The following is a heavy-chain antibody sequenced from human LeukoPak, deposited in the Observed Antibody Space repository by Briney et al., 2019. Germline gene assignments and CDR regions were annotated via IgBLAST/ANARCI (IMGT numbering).Heavy chain of an antibody. CDR1: GGSISSTSYY. CDR3: AETNTQDWFDP. V-gene: IGHV4-39*07. D-gene: IGHD2-8*01. CDR2: IYHSGET. J-gene: IGHJ5*02. Sequence: PSETLSLTCRVSGGSISSTSYYWGWIRQPPGKVLEWIASIYHSGETFYNPSLESRVAISVDTSNNEVFLDLYSVTAADTAMYYCAETNTQDWFDPWGRGTLVTVSS.